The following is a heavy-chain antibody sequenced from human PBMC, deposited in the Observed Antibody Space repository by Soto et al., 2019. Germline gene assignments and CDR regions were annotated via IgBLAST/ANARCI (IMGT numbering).Heavy chain of an antibody. CDR3: ASIYGSGYRAFDY. CDR2: VNTIVRMS. V-gene: IGHV1-69*02. J-gene: IGHJ4*02. CDR1: GDTFNFYA. D-gene: IGHD3-10*01. Sequence: QVQLVQSGAEVKRPGSSVKVSCKASGDTFNFYAINWVRQAPGLGLEWMGRVNTIVRMSNYAQKFQGRVTMNADKSTSTASMELRSLRSENTAIYYCASIYGSGYRAFDYWGRGALFTVSS.